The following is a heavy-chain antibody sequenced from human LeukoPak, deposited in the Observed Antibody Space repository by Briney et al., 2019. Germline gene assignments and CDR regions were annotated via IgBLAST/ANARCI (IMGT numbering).Heavy chain of an antibody. CDR3: ARDLGGGNAFDY. Sequence: GGSLRLSCAASGFTFSSYGMHWVRQAPGKGLEWVAVIWYDGSNKYYADSVKGRFTISRDNSKNTLYLQINSLRAEDTAVYYCARDLGGGNAFDYWGQGTLVTVSS. J-gene: IGHJ4*02. CDR1: GFTFSSYG. CDR2: IWYDGSNK. V-gene: IGHV3-33*01. D-gene: IGHD4-23*01.